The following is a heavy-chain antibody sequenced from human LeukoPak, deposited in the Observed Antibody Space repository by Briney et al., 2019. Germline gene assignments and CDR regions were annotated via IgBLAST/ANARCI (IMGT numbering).Heavy chain of an antibody. CDR2: IKQDGSGK. CDR1: GFTFSTSW. V-gene: IGHV3-7*01. Sequence: GGSLRLSCTASGFTFSTSWMSWVRQSPGEGLEWVANIKQDGSGKSYVDSVKGRFTLSRDNAKNSLYLQMDSLRAEDTAVYYCARPHSLYCSGGSCPIAVYFDYWGQGTLATVSS. D-gene: IGHD2-15*01. CDR3: ARPHSLYCSGGSCPIAVYFDY. J-gene: IGHJ4*02.